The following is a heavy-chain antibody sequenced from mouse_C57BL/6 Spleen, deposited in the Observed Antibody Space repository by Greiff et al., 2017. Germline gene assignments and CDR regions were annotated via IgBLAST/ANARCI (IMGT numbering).Heavy chain of an antibody. CDR3: ARARYYYGSLWYFDV. Sequence: QVQLKESGAELARPGASVKLSCKASGYTFTSYGISWVKQRTGQGLEWIGEIYPRSGNTYYNEKFKGKATLTADKSSSTAYMELRSLTSEDSAVFICARARYYYGSLWYFDVWGTGTTVTVSS. D-gene: IGHD1-1*01. CDR1: GYTFTSYG. J-gene: IGHJ1*03. V-gene: IGHV1-81*01. CDR2: IYPRSGNT.